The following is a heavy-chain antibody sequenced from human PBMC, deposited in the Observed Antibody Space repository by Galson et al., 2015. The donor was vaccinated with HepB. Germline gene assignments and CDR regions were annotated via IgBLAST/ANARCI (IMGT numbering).Heavy chain of an antibody. CDR1: GFTFSSYS. V-gene: IGHV3-48*04. CDR2: ISSSSGTI. CDR3: ASYSSSWLDY. D-gene: IGHD6-13*01. J-gene: IGHJ4*02. Sequence: SLRLSCAASGFTFSSYSMNWVRQAPGKGLEWVSYISSSSGTIYYADSVKGRFTISRDNAKNSLYLQMNSLRAEDTAVYYCASYSSSWLDYWGQGTLVTVSS.